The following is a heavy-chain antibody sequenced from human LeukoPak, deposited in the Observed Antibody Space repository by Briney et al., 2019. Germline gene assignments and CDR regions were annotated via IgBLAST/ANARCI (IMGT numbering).Heavy chain of an antibody. CDR2: IYYSGST. V-gene: IGHV4-59*01. CDR1: GGSLSSYY. J-gene: IGHJ4*02. CDR3: ARGGINSYGYIRIFDY. D-gene: IGHD5-18*01. Sequence: SETLSLTCTVSGGSLSSYYWSWIRQPPGKGLEWIGYIYYSGSTNYNPSLKSRVTISVDTSKNQFSLKLSSVTAADTAVYYCARGGINSYGYIRIFDYWGQGTLVTVSS.